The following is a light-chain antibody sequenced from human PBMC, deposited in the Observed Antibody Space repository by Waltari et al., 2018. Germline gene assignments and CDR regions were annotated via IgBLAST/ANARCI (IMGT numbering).Light chain of an antibody. CDR1: QGIRNY. CDR3: QKSNSAPPP. Sequence: DIQMTQSPLSLSASVGDRVSITCRASQGIRNYLAWYQQKPGKVPKLLIYGASTLQSGVQSRFSGSGSGTDFTLTISSLQPEDVATYYCQKSNSAPPPFGPGTRVDLK. V-gene: IGKV1-27*01. CDR2: GAS. J-gene: IGKJ3*01.